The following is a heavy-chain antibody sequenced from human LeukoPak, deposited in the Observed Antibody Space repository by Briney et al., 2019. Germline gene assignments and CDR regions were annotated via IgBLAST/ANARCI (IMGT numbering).Heavy chain of an antibody. V-gene: IGHV1-69*13. CDR3: ARESGYSYGLDY. CDR2: IIPIFGTA. CDR1: GGTFSSYA. D-gene: IGHD5-18*01. Sequence: SVKVSCKASGGTFSSYAISWVRQAPGQGLEWMGGIIPIFGTANYAQKFQGRVTITADESTSTAYMEPSSLRSEDTAVYYCARESGYSYGLDYWGQGTLVTVSS. J-gene: IGHJ4*02.